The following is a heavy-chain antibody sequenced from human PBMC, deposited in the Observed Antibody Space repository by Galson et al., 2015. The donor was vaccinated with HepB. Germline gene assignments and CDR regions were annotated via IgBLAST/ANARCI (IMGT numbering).Heavy chain of an antibody. D-gene: IGHD3-10*01. CDR3: AYFGSGSAEDLQY. CDR1: GGTFSSCP. J-gene: IGHJ1*01. CDR2: IIPIFGTA. V-gene: IGHV1-69*06. Sequence: SVKVSCKASGGTFSSCPIIWVRQAPGQGLEWMGGIIPIFGTANYAQKFWGRVTISADKSRSTAYMELRSLRYEDTAVYHCAYFGSGSAEDLQYWGQGTLVTVSS.